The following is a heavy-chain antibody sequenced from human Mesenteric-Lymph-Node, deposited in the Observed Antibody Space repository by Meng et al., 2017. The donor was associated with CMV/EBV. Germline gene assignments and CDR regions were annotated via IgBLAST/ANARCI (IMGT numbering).Heavy chain of an antibody. D-gene: IGHD1-1*01. V-gene: IGHV3-30*19. CDR2: ISYDGSNK. Sequence: GESLKISCAASGFTFSSYGMHWVRQAPGKGLEWVAVISYDGSNKYYADSVKGRFTISRDNSKNTLYLQMNSMRAEDTAVYYCARGGGGYGMDYYYYGMDVWGQGTTVTVSS. CDR1: GFTFSSYG. CDR3: ARGGGGYGMDYYYYGMDV. J-gene: IGHJ6*02.